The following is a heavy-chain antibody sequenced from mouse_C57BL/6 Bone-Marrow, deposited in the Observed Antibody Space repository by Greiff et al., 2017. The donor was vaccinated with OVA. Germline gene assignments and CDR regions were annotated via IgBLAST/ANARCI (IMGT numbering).Heavy chain of an antibody. CDR3: ARCYDGYRFAY. CDR2: LYPSDSET. V-gene: IGHV1-61*01. D-gene: IGHD2-3*01. Sequence: QVQLQQPGAELVRPGSSVKLSCKASGYTFTSYWMDWVKQRPGQGLEWIGNLYPSDSETHYNQKFKDKATLTVDKSSSTAYMQLSSLTSEDSAVYYCARCYDGYRFAYWGQGTLVTVSA. J-gene: IGHJ3*01. CDR1: GYTFTSYW.